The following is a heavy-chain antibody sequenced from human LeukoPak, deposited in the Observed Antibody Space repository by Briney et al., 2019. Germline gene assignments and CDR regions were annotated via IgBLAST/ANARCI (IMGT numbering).Heavy chain of an antibody. J-gene: IGHJ4*02. Sequence: PSETLSLTCAVYGGSFSGYYWSWIRQPPGKGLEWIGEINHSGSTNYNPSLKSRVTISVDKSKNRFSLRLSSVTAADTAVYYCARDRPRMGLDYWGQGTLVTVSS. D-gene: IGHD2-8*01. CDR2: INHSGST. CDR3: ARDRPRMGLDY. V-gene: IGHV4-34*01. CDR1: GGSFSGYY.